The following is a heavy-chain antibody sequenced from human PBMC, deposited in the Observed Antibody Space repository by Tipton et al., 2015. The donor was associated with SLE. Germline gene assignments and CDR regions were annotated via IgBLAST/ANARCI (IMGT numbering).Heavy chain of an antibody. CDR1: GYSIRFGYY. J-gene: IGHJ4*02. Sequence: TLSLTCTVSGYSIRFGYYWGWVRAPPGKGLEWIANIYHTGTTDSNPSLRSRVTLSIDTSKNEFSLKLSSVTAADTAVYYCVRDPAPGPFDYWGQGTLVAVSS. CDR3: VRDPAPGPFDY. V-gene: IGHV4-38-2*02. CDR2: IYHTGTT.